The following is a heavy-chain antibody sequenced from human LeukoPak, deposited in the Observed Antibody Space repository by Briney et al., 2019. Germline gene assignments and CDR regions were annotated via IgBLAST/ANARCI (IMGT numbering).Heavy chain of an antibody. CDR2: INPNSGGT. V-gene: IGHV1-2*02. CDR1: GYTFTCYY. J-gene: IGHJ4*02. Sequence: ASVNVSCKASGYTFTCYYMHWVRQAPGQGLDWMGLINPNSGGTNYAQKFQGRVTMTRETSISTAYMELSRLRSDDTAVYYCARNLRGYSYDYYFDYWGQGTLVTVSS. CDR3: ARNLRGYSYDYYFDY. D-gene: IGHD5-18*01.